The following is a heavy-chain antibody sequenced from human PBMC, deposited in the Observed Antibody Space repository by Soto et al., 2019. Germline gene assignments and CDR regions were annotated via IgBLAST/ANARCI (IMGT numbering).Heavy chain of an antibody. D-gene: IGHD6-19*01. CDR2: IKQDGSEK. CDR3: ARELIAVAGTVMDV. J-gene: IGHJ6*02. CDR1: GFTFSSYW. V-gene: IGHV3-7*03. Sequence: GGSLRLSCAASGFTFSSYWMSWVRQAPGKGLEWVANIKQDGSEKYYVDSVKGRFTISRDNAKNSLYLQMNSLRAEDTAVYYCARELIAVAGTVMDVWGQGTTVTVSS.